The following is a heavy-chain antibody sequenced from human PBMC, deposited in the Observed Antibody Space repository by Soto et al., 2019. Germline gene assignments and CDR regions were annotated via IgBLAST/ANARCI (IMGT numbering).Heavy chain of an antibody. D-gene: IGHD2-21*02. CDR1: GYTFTRNL. V-gene: IGHV5-51*01. CDR2: IFPIASAT. J-gene: IGHJ3*01. Sequence: GESLKISCKGSGYTFTRNLIGWVRQMPGKGLEWMGFIFPIASATRYSPSSQGQVTISADNSISTAYLQWSSLKASDTAIYYCATPGGRDFNAFDVWGQGTMVTVS. CDR3: ATPGGRDFNAFDV.